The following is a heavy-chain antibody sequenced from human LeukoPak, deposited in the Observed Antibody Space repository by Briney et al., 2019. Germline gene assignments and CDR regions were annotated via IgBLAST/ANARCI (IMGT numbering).Heavy chain of an antibody. CDR2: IYYSGGT. CDR1: GGSISSHY. Sequence: ASETLSLTCTVSGGSISSHYWSWIRQPPGKGLEWIGYIYYSGGTNYNPPLKSRVTISVDTSKNQFSLKLSSVTAADTAVYYCARYSDKLFDPWGQGTLVTVSS. CDR3: ARYSDKLFDP. J-gene: IGHJ5*02. D-gene: IGHD6-13*01. V-gene: IGHV4-59*11.